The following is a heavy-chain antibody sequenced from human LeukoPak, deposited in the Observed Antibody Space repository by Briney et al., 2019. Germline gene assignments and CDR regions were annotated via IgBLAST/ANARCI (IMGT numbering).Heavy chain of an antibody. J-gene: IGHJ4*02. CDR1: GFTFSTYG. CDR3: AKSYSYGYDY. V-gene: IGHV3-30*02. Sequence: PGGSLRLSCVASGFTFSTYGVHWVRQAPDRGLDWVAFIWYDGTNKYYADSVKGRFIISRDNSKNTLYLQMNSLRLEDTAVYYCAKSYSYGYDYWGQGTLVTVSS. D-gene: IGHD5-18*01. CDR2: IWYDGTNK.